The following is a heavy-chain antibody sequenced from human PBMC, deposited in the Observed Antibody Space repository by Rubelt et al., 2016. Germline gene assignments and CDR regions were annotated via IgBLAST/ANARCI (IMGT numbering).Heavy chain of an antibody. J-gene: IGHJ4*02. CDR2: IDPSESYT. CDR1: GYSFTSYW. D-gene: IGHD3-3*01. CDR3: AIYDFWSGYYLDY. V-gene: IGHV5-10-1*01. Sequence: EVQLVQSGAEVKKPGESLRISCKGSGYSFTSYWISWVRQMPGKGLEWMGRIDPSESYTNSSPSFQGTVTIAADKSISTAYLQWSSLKASDTAMYYCAIYDFWSGYYLDYWGQGTLVTASS.